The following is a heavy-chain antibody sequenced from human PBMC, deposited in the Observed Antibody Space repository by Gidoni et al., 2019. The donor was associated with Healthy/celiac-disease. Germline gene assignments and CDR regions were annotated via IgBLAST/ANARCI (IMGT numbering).Heavy chain of an antibody. D-gene: IGHD1-26*01. Sequence: QVQLQQWGAGLLTPSETLSLTCAVYGGSFSGYYWSWIRQPPGKGLEWIGEINHSGSTNYNPSLKSRVTISVDTSKNQFSLKLSSVTAADTAVYYCARGLYSGNTDDPAFDPWGQGTLVTVSS. CDR3: ARGLYSGNTDDPAFDP. V-gene: IGHV4-34*01. J-gene: IGHJ5*02. CDR1: GGSFSGYY. CDR2: INHSGST.